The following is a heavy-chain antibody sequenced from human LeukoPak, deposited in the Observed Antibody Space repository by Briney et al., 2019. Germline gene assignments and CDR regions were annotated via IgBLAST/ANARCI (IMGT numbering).Heavy chain of an antibody. D-gene: IGHD2-2*03. V-gene: IGHV3-11*01. CDR2: ISSSGSTI. J-gene: IGHJ3*01. Sequence: GGSLRLSCAASGFTFSDYYMSWIRQAPGKGLEWVSYISSSGSTIYYADSVKGRFTISRDNAKNSLYLQMNSLRAEDTAVYYCAKASFGYCSSTSCRGFQHWGQGTMVTVSS. CDR1: GFTFSDYY. CDR3: AKASFGYCSSTSCRGFQH.